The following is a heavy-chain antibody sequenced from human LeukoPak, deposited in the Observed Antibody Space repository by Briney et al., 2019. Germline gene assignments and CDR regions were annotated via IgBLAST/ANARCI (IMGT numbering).Heavy chain of an antibody. D-gene: IGHD6-13*01. Sequence: GASVKVSCKASGYTFTGYYMHWVRQAPGQGLEWMGWINPNSGGTNYAQKFQGRVTMTRDTSISTAYMELSRLRSDDTAVYYCARGSSWSLYYYYYYMGVWGKGTTVTVSS. CDR1: GYTFTGYY. CDR2: INPNSGGT. CDR3: ARGSSWSLYYYYYYMGV. V-gene: IGHV1-2*02. J-gene: IGHJ6*03.